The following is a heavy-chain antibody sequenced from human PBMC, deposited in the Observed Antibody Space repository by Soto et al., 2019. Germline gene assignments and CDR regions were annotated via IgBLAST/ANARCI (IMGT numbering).Heavy chain of an antibody. Sequence: GASVKVSCKASGYTFTSYYMHWVRQAPGQGLEWMGIINPSGGSTSYAQKFQGRVTMTRDTSTSTVYMELSSLRSEDTAVYYCASPNYYDSSGYYPLDYWGQGTLVTVSS. V-gene: IGHV1-46*01. J-gene: IGHJ4*02. CDR3: ASPNYYDSSGYYPLDY. D-gene: IGHD3-22*01. CDR2: INPSGGST. CDR1: GYTFTSYY.